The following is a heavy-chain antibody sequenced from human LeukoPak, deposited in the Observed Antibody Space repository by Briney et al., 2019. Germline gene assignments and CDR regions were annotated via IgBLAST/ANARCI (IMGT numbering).Heavy chain of an antibody. J-gene: IGHJ4*02. CDR1: GDSVSSNSAA. CDR2: TYYRYNLYN. D-gene: IGHD3-10*01. CDR3: AIFWARPGFGELSVFDY. Sequence: SQTLSLICGISGDSVSSNSAAWNWLGQSPSRGLEWLGRTYYRYNLYNEYGVCVKHRINIKPETSKNQSYLQLNCVTPEDTAVYYCAIFWARPGFGELSVFDYWVQGTLDTVSS. V-gene: IGHV6-1*01.